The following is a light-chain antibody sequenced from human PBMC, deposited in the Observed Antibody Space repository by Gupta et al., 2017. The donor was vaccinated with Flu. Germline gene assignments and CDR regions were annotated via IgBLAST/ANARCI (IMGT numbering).Light chain of an antibody. CDR1: SSDIGGYYY. CDR3: CSYTTTATPWV. Sequence: IITCTTTSSDIGGYYYVASYHQIPVQAPTLLLYEVTNRPSAVSARFSGSKSVNTASITISALQAADDAAYHYCSYTTTATPWVFGGGTTLTVL. V-gene: IGLV2-14*01. CDR2: EVT. J-gene: IGLJ3*02.